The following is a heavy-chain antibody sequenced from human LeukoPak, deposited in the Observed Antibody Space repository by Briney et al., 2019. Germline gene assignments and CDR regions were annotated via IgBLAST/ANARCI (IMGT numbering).Heavy chain of an antibody. J-gene: IGHJ5*02. D-gene: IGHD1-7*01. CDR2: IYTSGST. V-gene: IGHV4-4*07. CDR1: GGSIRSYY. CDR3: AREGLELWGENWFDP. Sequence: SETLSLTRTVSGGSIRSYYWSWLRQPAGKGREWIGRIYTSGSTNYNPSLKSRVTMSVDTSKNQFSLKLSSVTAAGTAVYYCAREGLELWGENWFDPWGQGSLVTVSS.